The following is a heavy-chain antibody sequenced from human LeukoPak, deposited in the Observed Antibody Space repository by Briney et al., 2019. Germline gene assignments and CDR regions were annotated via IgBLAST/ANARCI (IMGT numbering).Heavy chain of an antibody. Sequence: GGSLRLSCIASGFTLSSYEMSWIRQAPGKGLEWVSSVDYSGGDTHYADSVMGRFTISRDNSKNTLYLQMNSLRAEDTAVYYCAKSGYNRFDYWGQGTLVTVSS. CDR1: GFTLSSYE. CDR2: VDYSGGDT. D-gene: IGHD5-24*01. V-gene: IGHV3-23*01. J-gene: IGHJ4*02. CDR3: AKSGYNRFDY.